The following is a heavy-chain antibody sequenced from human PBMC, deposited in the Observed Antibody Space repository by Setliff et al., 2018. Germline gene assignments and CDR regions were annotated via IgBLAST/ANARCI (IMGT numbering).Heavy chain of an antibody. CDR3: ARDPWQWLTTFTSAEYFQH. D-gene: IGHD6-19*01. V-gene: IGHV1-69*06. J-gene: IGHJ1*01. Sequence: VQVSCKASGGTFSSYAISWVRQAPGQGLEWMGRIIPIFGTANYAQKFQGRVTITADKATSTAYMELSSLRSEDTAVYYCARDPWQWLTTFTSAEYFQHWGQGTLVTVSS. CDR1: GGTFSSYA. CDR2: IIPIFGTA.